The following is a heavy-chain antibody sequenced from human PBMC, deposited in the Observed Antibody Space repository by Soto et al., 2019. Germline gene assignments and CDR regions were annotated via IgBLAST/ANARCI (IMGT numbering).Heavy chain of an antibody. Sequence: KGLEWIGEINHSGSTNYNPSLKSRVTISVDTSKNQFSLKLSSVTAADTAVYYCARGIWFGELSGYYYAMDVWGQGTSVSVYS. D-gene: IGHD3-10*01. V-gene: IGHV4-34*01. CDR2: INHSGST. CDR3: ARGIWFGELSGYYYAMDV. J-gene: IGHJ6*02.